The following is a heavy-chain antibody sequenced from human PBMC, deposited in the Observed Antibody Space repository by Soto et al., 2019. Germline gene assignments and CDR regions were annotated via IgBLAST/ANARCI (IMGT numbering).Heavy chain of an antibody. J-gene: IGHJ4*02. D-gene: IGHD1-26*01. CDR2: IVVGSGNT. V-gene: IGHV1-58*01. CDR1: TFTFASSS. CDR3: ATHREGATYYFDY. Sequence: GGSVEVSCKASTFTFASSSVQWVGQARGQRLEWIGWIVVGSGNTKYAQNFQERVTITRDMSSGTAYLELSSLRSEDTAVYYCATHREGATYYFDYWGRGTLVTVSS.